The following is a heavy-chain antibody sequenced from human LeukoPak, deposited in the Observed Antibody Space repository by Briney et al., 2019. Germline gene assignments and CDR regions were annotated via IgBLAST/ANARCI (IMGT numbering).Heavy chain of an antibody. D-gene: IGHD3-22*01. V-gene: IGHV3-21*01. J-gene: IGHJ4*02. Sequence: GRSLRLSCAASGFTFSNYAMHWVRQAPGKGLEWVSSISSSRSYIYYADSVKGRVTISRDNAKNSLYLQMNSLRAEDTAVYYCARDSSGYYDLDYWGQGTVLTVSS. CDR2: ISSSRSYI. CDR3: ARDSSGYYDLDY. CDR1: GFTFSNYA.